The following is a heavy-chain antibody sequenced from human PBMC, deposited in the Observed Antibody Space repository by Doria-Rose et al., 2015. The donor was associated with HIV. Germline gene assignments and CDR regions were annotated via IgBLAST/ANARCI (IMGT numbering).Heavy chain of an antibody. CDR3: ARIKSSRWYHKYYFDF. CDR1: GVSLSSPGMG. CDR2: ILSDYDR. V-gene: IGHV2-26*01. D-gene: IGHD6-13*01. Sequence: QVQLVESGPVLVKPTETLTQTCTVSGVSLSSPGMGVSWIRQPPGKALEWLANILSDYDRSYKTSLKSRLIISRCTAKSQVVLTMTDMDPVDTATYYCARIKSSRWYHKYYFDFWGQGTLVIVSA. J-gene: IGHJ4*02.